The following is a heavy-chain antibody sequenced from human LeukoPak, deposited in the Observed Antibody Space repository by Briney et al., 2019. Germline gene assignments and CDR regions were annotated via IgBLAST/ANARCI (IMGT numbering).Heavy chain of an antibody. CDR1: GFTFSSYA. Sequence: PGGSLRLSCSASGFTFSSYAMHWVRQAPGKGLEWVAVISYDGSNKYYADSMKGRFTISRDNSKNTLYLQMNSLRAEDTAVYYCARGGSGWWVKNDYWGQGTLVTVSS. J-gene: IGHJ4*02. CDR2: ISYDGSNK. D-gene: IGHD6-19*01. V-gene: IGHV3-30-3*01. CDR3: ARGGSGWWVKNDY.